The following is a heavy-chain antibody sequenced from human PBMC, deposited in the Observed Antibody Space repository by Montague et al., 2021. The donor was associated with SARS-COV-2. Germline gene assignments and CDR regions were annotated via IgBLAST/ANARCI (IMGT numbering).Heavy chain of an antibody. V-gene: IGHV4-31*03. CDR2: FYYSGST. CDR3: ARDLGRTGYYYGLDV. J-gene: IGHJ6*02. CDR1: GGSLSSGGYY. D-gene: IGHD3/OR15-3a*01. Sequence: TLSLTCTVSGGSLSSGGYYWSWICQLPGKGLEWLGYFYYSGSTYYNPSLKSRVFISADMSKNQFFLNLTSVTAADAAVYYCARDLGRTGYYYGLDVWGQGTTVTVSS.